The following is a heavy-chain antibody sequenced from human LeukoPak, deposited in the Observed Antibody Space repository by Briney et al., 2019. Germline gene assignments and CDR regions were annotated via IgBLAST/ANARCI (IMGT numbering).Heavy chain of an antibody. CDR1: GGSFSGYY. D-gene: IGHD3-10*01. Sequence: PSETLSLTCAVYGGSFSGYYWSWIRQPPGKGLEWIGEINHSGSTNYNPSLKSRVTISVDTSKNQFSLKLSSVTAADTAVYYCARRMRAIGPIGGQKEFDPWGQGTLVTVSS. CDR3: ARRMRAIGPIGGQKEFDP. J-gene: IGHJ5*02. CDR2: INHSGST. V-gene: IGHV4-34*01.